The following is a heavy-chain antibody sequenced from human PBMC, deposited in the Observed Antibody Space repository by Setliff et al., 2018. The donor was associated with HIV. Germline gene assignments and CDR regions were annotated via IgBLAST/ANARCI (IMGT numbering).Heavy chain of an antibody. J-gene: IGHJ3*02. V-gene: IGHV4-4*07. CDR3: ARQKSTPVAFDI. CDR1: GGSIRSYY. Sequence: SKTLSLTCTVSGGSIRSYYWNWIRQPAGKGLEWIGRLFTSGSTSYNPSLKSRVTISLDTSKNQFSLKLTSVTAADTAMYYCARQKSTPVAFDIWGQGTMVTVSS. CDR2: LFTSGST.